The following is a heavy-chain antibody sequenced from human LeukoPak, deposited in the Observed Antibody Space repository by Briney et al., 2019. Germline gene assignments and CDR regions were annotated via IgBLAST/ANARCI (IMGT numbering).Heavy chain of an antibody. CDR2: IYYSGST. CDR1: GGSISSYY. D-gene: IGHD2-2*02. J-gene: IGHJ4*02. V-gene: IGHV4-59*01. Sequence: SETLSLTCTVSGGSISSYYWSWIRQPPGKGLEWNGYIYYSGSTNYNPSLKSRVTISVDTSKNQFSLKLSSVTAADTAVYYCARGEALYVVLWGQGTLVTVSS. CDR3: ARGEALYVVL.